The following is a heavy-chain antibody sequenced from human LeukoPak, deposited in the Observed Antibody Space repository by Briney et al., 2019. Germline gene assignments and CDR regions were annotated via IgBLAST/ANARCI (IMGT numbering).Heavy chain of an antibody. CDR1: GFTFSSYG. V-gene: IGHV3-30*02. CDR2: IRYDGSNK. D-gene: IGHD3-3*01. CDR3: ARDQSDFWSIGYYYMDV. Sequence: GGSLRLSCAASGFTFSSYGMHWVRQAPGKGLEWVAFIRYDGSNKYFADSVKGRFTISRDYSKNTLYLQMNSLRAEDTAVYYCARDQSDFWSIGYYYMDVWGKGTTVTVSS. J-gene: IGHJ6*03.